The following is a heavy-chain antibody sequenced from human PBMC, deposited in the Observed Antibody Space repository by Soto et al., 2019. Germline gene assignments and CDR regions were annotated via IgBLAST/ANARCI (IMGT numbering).Heavy chain of an antibody. CDR2: IYPGDSDT. D-gene: IGHD1-26*01. CDR3: ARQGSYYVTKDAFDI. Sequence: GESRKISCKGSGYSFTSYWIGWVRQMPGKGLEWMGIIYPGDSDTRYSPSFQGQVTISADKSISTAYLQWSSLKASDTAMYYCARQGSYYVTKDAFDIWGQGTMVTVSS. V-gene: IGHV5-51*01. J-gene: IGHJ3*02. CDR1: GYSFTSYW.